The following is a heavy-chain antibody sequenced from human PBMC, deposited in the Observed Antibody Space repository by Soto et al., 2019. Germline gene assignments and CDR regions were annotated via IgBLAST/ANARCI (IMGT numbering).Heavy chain of an antibody. J-gene: IGHJ6*02. V-gene: IGHV3-30*18. CDR2: ISKGGREK. D-gene: IGHD2-15*01. Sequence: QVQLVESGGGVVQPGTSLKLSCAVSRVTFSDFGMHWVRQAPGKGLEWVGMISKGGREKHYVDSVTGRFTSSRDNSNNMLFLQMSSLRPNDTAVYYCAKVSVHTPFYQYYGLDVWGQGTTVTV. CDR3: AKVSVHTPFYQYYGLDV. CDR1: RVTFSDFG.